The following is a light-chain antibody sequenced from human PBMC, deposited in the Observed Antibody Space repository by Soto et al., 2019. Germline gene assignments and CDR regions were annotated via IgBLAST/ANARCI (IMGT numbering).Light chain of an antibody. V-gene: IGKV3-20*01. J-gene: IGKJ2*01. CDR3: QQYGSSPNT. CDR2: GAS. CDR1: QSVSSSY. Sequence: EIVLTQSPGTLSLSPGERATLSCRASQSVSSSYLAWYQQKPGQAPRLLFYGASSRATSIPDRFSGSGSGTDFILTSSRLEAEDFAVYCWQQYGSSPNTFGQGTKLEIK.